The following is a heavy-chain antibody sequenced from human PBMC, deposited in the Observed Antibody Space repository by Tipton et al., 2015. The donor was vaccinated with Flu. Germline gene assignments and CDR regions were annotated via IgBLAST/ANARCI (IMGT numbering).Heavy chain of an antibody. CDR2: IYYSGST. J-gene: IGHJ5*02. Sequence: TLSLTCTVSGGSISSYYWSWIRQPPGKGLEWIGYIYYSGSTNYNPSLKSRVSISVDTSKNQFSLKLSSVTAADTAVYYCARLYYYDSSGHYYGGWFDPWGQGTLVTVSS. D-gene: IGHD3-22*01. CDR3: ARLYYYDSSGHYYGGWFDP. CDR1: GGSISSYY. V-gene: IGHV4-59*07.